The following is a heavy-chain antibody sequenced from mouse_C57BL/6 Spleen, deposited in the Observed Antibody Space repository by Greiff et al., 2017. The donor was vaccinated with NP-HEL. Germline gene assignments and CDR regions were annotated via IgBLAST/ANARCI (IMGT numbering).Heavy chain of an antibody. CDR3: AREGTGVDFDY. V-gene: IGHV1-64*01. J-gene: IGHJ2*01. CDR2: IHPNSGST. CDR1: GYTFTSYW. Sequence: VQLQQPGAELVKPGASVKLSCKASGYTFTSYWMHWVKQRPGQGLEWIGMIHPNSGSTNYNEKFKSKATLTVDKSSSTAYMQLSSLTSEDSAVYYCAREGTGVDFDYWGQGTTLTVSS. D-gene: IGHD4-1*01.